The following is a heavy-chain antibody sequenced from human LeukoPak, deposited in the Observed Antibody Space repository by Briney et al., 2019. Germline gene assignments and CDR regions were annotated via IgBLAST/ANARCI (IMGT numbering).Heavy chain of an antibody. CDR2: ISSSSSTI. Sequence: GGSLRLSCAASGFTFSSYSMNWVRQAPGKGLEWVAYISSSSSTIYYADSVKGRFTISRDNATNSLYLQMNSLRAEDTAVYYCARVEQQLVPYYYYYYYMDVWGKGTTVTVSS. CDR3: ARVEQQLVPYYYYYYYMDV. V-gene: IGHV3-48*01. D-gene: IGHD6-13*01. J-gene: IGHJ6*03. CDR1: GFTFSSYS.